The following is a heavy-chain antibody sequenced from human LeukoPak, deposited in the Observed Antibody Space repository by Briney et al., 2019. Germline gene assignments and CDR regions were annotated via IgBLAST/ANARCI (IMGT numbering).Heavy chain of an antibody. J-gene: IGHJ4*02. CDR2: IYPGDSDT. CDR3: ARTSYCSGGRCYYPDY. D-gene: IGHD2-15*01. CDR1: GYSFTNYR. V-gene: IGHV5-51*01. Sequence: GESLKISCKASGYSFTNYRIGWVRQMPGKGLEWMGIIYPGDSDTRYSPSFQGQVTISADKSISTAYLQWSSLKASDTAMYYCARTSYCSGGRCYYPDYWGQGTPVTVSS.